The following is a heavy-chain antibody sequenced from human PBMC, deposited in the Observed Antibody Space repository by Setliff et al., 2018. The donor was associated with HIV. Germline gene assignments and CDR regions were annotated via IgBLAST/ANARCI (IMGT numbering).Heavy chain of an antibody. CDR3: AKGGVVVLTALHDAFDI. CDR1: GFTFRNYA. J-gene: IGHJ3*02. Sequence: GGSLRLSCAASGFTFRNYAMNWVRQAPGKGLEWVSVISGSGATTYYADSVKGRFTFSRDNSKNMLYLQMNSLRAEDTAVYFCAKGGVVVLTALHDAFDIWGQGTMVT. D-gene: IGHD2-21*02. CDR2: ISGSGATT. V-gene: IGHV3-23*01.